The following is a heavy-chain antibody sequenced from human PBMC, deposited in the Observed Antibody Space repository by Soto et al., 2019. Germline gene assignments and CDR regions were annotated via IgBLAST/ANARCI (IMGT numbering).Heavy chain of an antibody. V-gene: IGHV4-4*07. D-gene: IGHD1-26*01. CDR2: IYPSGTT. CDR1: GGSMRTYD. Sequence: KPSETLSLTCTASGGSMRTYDWGWIRQPAGKPLEWIGRIYPSGTTNYNPSLKSRVTLSLDTSKNQFSLNLSSVTAADTAVYCCAREGASGFGMDVWGQGTTVTVSS. J-gene: IGHJ6*02. CDR3: AREGASGFGMDV.